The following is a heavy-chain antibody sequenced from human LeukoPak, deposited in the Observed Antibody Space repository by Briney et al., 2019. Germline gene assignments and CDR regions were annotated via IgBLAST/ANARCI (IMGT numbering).Heavy chain of an antibody. D-gene: IGHD2-2*01. J-gene: IGHJ5*01. CDR2: IYVSGLIFASGST. Sequence: PSETLSLTCTVSSGSITNYFWTWIRQPAGKGLEWIGRIYVSGLIFASGSTNYNPPLKSRVIISVDKSKKQVSLKLRSVTAADTAVYYCAREDSAAYCTSSNCYGFDSWGQGTLVTVSS. CDR3: AREDSAAYCTSSNCYGFDS. V-gene: IGHV4-4*07. CDR1: SGSITNYF.